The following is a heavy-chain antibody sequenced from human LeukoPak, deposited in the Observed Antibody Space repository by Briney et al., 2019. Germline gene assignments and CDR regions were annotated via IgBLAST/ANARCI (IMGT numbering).Heavy chain of an antibody. CDR1: GFTFSSYG. CDR3: ARHPQSDY. J-gene: IGHJ4*02. Sequence: GGSLRLSCAASGFTFSSYGMHWVRQAPGKGLEWVAVIWYDGSDKYYADSVKGRFTISRDNSKNTLYRQMNSLRAEDTAVYYCARHPQSDYWGQGTLVTVSS. V-gene: IGHV3-33*01. CDR2: IWYDGSDK.